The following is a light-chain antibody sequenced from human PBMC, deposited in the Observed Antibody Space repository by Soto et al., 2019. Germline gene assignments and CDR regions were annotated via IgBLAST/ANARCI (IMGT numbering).Light chain of an antibody. CDR1: RSVSSSY. Sequence: GSLSLFAEKRTTITCXXSRSVSSSYLAWYQQKPVQAPRLLIYGASSRATGIPDRFSGSGSGTDFTLTISSLEPEDFALYNCQQYASSPKPFGQGNKV. CDR2: GAS. V-gene: IGKV3-20*01. J-gene: IGKJ1*01. CDR3: QQYASSPKP.